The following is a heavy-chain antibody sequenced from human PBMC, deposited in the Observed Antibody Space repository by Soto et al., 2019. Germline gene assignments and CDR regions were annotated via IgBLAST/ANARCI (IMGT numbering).Heavy chain of an antibody. J-gene: IGHJ5*01. Sequence: QVQLVQTGAEVRKPGASVKVSCKTSGYTFTSRYLHWVRQGPGQGLEWMGKIDPRGGGDRYAQKFQGRITIIPEASTATVYMELNRLTFEATAVDYCARGDVSSSGWNLASWGQGTLVTVSS. D-gene: IGHD6-19*01. CDR2: IDPRGGGD. CDR3: ARGDVSSSGWNLAS. V-gene: IGHV1-46*03. CDR1: GYTFTSRY.